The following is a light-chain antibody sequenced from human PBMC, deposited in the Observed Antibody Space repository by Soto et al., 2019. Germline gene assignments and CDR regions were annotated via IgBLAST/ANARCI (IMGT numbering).Light chain of an antibody. CDR3: QQYNNWPLT. Sequence: EIMMTQSPATLSVSPGERATLSCRASQSVSSNLAWYQQKPGQPPRLLNYGASTRATGIPARFSGSGSGTEFTLTISSLLSEDFATYYCQQYNNWPLTFGGGTKVEIK. V-gene: IGKV3-15*01. J-gene: IGKJ4*01. CDR1: QSVSSN. CDR2: GAS.